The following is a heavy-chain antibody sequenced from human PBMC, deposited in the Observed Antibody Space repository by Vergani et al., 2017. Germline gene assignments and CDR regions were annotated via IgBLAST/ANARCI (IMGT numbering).Heavy chain of an antibody. D-gene: IGHD2-15*01. J-gene: IGHJ4*02. CDR1: GFTFSSYS. V-gene: IGHV3-21*01. Sequence: EVQLVESGGGLVKPGGSLRLSCAASGFTFSSYSMNWVRQAPGKGLEWVSSISSSSSYIYYADSVKGRFTISRDNAKNSLYLQMNSLRAEDTAVYYCARDRAPPDCSGGSCYLQRFDYWGQGTLVTVSS. CDR2: ISSSSSYI. CDR3: ARDRAPPDCSGGSCYLQRFDY.